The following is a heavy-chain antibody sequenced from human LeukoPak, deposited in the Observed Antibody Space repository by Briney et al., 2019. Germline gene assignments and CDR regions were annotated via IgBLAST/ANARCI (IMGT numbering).Heavy chain of an antibody. V-gene: IGHV3-30*04. J-gene: IGHJ4*02. CDR3: ARVPVVVITTYYFDY. D-gene: IGHD3-22*01. CDR2: MSYDGSEI. Sequence: PGGSLRLSCVGSGITFSSNAMHWVRQAPGKGLEWVALMSYDGSEIYYADSVKGRFTISRDNSKNTLYLQMNSLRAEDTAVYYCARVPVVVITTYYFDYWGQGTLVTVSS. CDR1: GITFSSNA.